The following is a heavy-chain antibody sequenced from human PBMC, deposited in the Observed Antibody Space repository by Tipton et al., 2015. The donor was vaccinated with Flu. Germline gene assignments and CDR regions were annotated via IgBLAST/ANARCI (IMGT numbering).Heavy chain of an antibody. Sequence: TLSLTCTVSGGSGISGGHSWIWIRQHPGKGLEWIGHIFYSGSTSYNPSLKSRVTISVDTSKNQFSLRLNSVTAADTAVYYCARAGNSAFYYGLDVWGQGTTVTVSS. CDR1: GGSGISGGHS. V-gene: IGHV4-31*03. D-gene: IGHD3-10*01. J-gene: IGHJ6*02. CDR3: ARAGNSAFYYGLDV. CDR2: IFYSGST.